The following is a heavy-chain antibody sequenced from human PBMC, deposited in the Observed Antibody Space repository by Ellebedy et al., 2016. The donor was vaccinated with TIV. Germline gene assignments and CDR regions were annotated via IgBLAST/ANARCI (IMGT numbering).Heavy chain of an antibody. V-gene: IGHV3-30*18. J-gene: IGHJ4*02. CDR1: GFTFSSYG. Sequence: GGSLRLSXAASGFTFSSYGMHWVRQAPGKGLEWVAVISYDGSNKYYADSVKGRFTISRDNSKNTLYLQMNSLRAEDTAVYYCAKKYYYGSGSYYDVLDYWGQGTLVTVSS. D-gene: IGHD3-10*01. CDR3: AKKYYYGSGSYYDVLDY. CDR2: ISYDGSNK.